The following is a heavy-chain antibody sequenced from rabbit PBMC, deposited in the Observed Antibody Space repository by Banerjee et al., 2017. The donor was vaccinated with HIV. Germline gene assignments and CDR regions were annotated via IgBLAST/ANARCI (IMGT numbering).Heavy chain of an antibody. CDR2: IYTGSSGST. CDR3: ARDLAGVIGWNFGL. V-gene: IGHV1S45*01. D-gene: IGHD4-1*01. CDR1: GFDFSSSYY. Sequence: QEQLVESGGGLVQPEGSLTLTCKASGFDFSSSYYMCWVRQAPGKGLEWIACIYTGSSGSTYYASWAKGRFTISKTSSTTVTLQMTSLTAAHTATYFCARDLAGVIGWNFGLWGPGTLVTVS. J-gene: IGHJ4*01.